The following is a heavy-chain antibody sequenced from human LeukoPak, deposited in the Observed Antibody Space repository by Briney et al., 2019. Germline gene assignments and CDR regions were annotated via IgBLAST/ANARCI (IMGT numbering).Heavy chain of an antibody. CDR3: VLLSLTPG. V-gene: IGHV3-74*01. CDR2: ISSDGANA. Sequence: GGSLRLSCAASGFTFSSYEMNWVRQAPGKGLVWVSRISSDGANANYADSVKGRFTISRDNAKNTLYLQMNGLRAEDTAVYYCVLLSLTPGWGQGTLVTVSS. CDR1: GFTFSSYE. J-gene: IGHJ4*02. D-gene: IGHD3-10*01.